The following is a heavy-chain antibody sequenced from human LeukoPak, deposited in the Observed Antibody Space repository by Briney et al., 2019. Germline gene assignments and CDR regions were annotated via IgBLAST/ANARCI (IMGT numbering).Heavy chain of an antibody. CDR2: IIPIFGIA. V-gene: IGHV1-69*04. CDR1: GGTFSSYA. CDR3: ARGDGRGYSYGPTADFDY. J-gene: IGHJ4*02. D-gene: IGHD5-18*01. Sequence: SVKVSCKASGGTFSSYAISWGRQAPGQGLEGMGRIIPIFGIANYAQKFQGRVTITADKSTSTAYMELSSLRSEDTAVYYCARGDGRGYSYGPTADFDYWGQGTLVTVSS.